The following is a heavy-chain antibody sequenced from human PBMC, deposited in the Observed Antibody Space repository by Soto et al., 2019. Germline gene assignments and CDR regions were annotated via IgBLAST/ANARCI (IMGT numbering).Heavy chain of an antibody. D-gene: IGHD2-15*01. Sequence: EVQLLESGGGLVQPGGSLRLSCAASGFTFSSYAMSWVRQAPGKGLEWVSAFSGSGGSTYYADSVKGRFTISRDNSKNTLYLQMNSLRAEDTAVYYCAKFYCSGGSCYRGGDYYYYMDVWGKGTTVTVSS. CDR1: GFTFSSYA. CDR2: FSGSGGST. CDR3: AKFYCSGGSCYRGGDYYYYMDV. V-gene: IGHV3-23*01. J-gene: IGHJ6*03.